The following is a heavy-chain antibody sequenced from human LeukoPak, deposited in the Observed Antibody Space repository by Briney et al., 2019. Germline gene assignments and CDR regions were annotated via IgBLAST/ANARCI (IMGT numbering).Heavy chain of an antibody. D-gene: IGHD6-6*01. CDR2: IDHSGSA. Sequence: SEPLSLTCGVYGGSFSGYHWTWIRLRPGKGLDWIGDIDHSGSAHYNPSLKSRVTISIDTSDKQFSLTLHSATAADPAVYYCARGFPTSSRRLDPWGQGTLVTVSS. CDR1: GGSFSGYH. CDR3: ARGFPTSSRRLDP. J-gene: IGHJ5*02. V-gene: IGHV4-34*01.